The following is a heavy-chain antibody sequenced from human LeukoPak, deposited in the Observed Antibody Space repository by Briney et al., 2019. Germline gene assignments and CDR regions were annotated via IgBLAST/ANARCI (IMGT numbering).Heavy chain of an antibody. Sequence: SETLSLTCTVSGGSISSSSYYWGWIRQPPGKGLEWIGSIYYSGSTYYNPSLKSRVTISVDTSKNQFSLKLSSVTAADTAVYYCARGIQLWLNWFDPWGQGTLVTVSS. J-gene: IGHJ5*02. CDR1: GGSISSSSYY. CDR2: IYYSGST. V-gene: IGHV4-39*07. D-gene: IGHD5-18*01. CDR3: ARGIQLWLNWFDP.